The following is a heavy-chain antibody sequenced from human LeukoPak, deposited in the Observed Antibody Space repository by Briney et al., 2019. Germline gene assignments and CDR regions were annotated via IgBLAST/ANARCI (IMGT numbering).Heavy chain of an antibody. V-gene: IGHV4-38-2*01. CDR3: ARHVEFCSSTSCYFFDY. Sequence: SETLSLTCAVSGYSISSGYYWGCIRQPPGKGLEWIGSIYHSGSTYYNPSLKSRVTISVDTSKNQFSLKLSSVTAADTAVYYCARHVEFCSSTSCYFFDYWGQGTLVTVCS. D-gene: IGHD2-2*01. CDR2: IYHSGST. CDR1: GYSISSGYY. J-gene: IGHJ4*02.